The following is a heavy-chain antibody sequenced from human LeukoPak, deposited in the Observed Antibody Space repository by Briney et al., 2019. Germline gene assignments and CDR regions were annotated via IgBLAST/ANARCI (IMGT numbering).Heavy chain of an antibody. CDR2: IWYDGSNK. D-gene: IGHD6-19*01. CDR1: GFTFSSYG. CDR3: GGEDSTGWYGRY. V-gene: IGHV3-33*01. Sequence: GGSLRLSCAASGFTFSSYGMHWVRHAPGKGLEWVAVIWYDGSNKYYADSVKGRFTISRDQSKSTLYLQMNSLRAEDTAVYYFGGEDSTGWYGRYWGQGTLVTVSS. J-gene: IGHJ4*02.